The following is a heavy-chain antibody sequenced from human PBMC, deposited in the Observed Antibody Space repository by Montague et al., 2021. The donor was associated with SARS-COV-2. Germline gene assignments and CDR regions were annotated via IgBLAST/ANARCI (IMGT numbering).Heavy chain of an antibody. Sequence: SETLSLTCTVSGGPVNSGSYHWNWIWQPPGKGLEWIGYIYYSGSTSYNPSLKSRVTISLDTSKNQFSLNLTSVTAADTALYFCARELEIHDFLSGYYIGDWGQGTLVTVSS. CDR3: ARELEIHDFLSGYYIGD. CDR1: GGPVNSGSYH. V-gene: IGHV4-61*01. J-gene: IGHJ4*02. CDR2: IYYSGST. D-gene: IGHD3-3*01.